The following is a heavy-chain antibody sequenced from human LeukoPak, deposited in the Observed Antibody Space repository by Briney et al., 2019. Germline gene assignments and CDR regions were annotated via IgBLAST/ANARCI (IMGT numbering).Heavy chain of an antibody. Sequence: GGSLRLSCAASGFTFSSYGMHWVRQAPGKGLEWVAFIRYDGSNKYYADSVKGRFTISRDNSKNTLYLQMNSLRAEDTAVYYCAREEPLGYYDSSGSFDIWGQGTMVTVSS. CDR2: IRYDGSNK. CDR3: AREEPLGYYDSSGSFDI. J-gene: IGHJ3*02. V-gene: IGHV3-30*02. CDR1: GFTFSSYG. D-gene: IGHD3-22*01.